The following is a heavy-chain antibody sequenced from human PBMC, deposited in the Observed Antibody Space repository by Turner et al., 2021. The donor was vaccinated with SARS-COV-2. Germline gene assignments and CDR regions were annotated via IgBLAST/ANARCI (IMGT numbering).Heavy chain of an antibody. J-gene: IGHJ4*02. D-gene: IGHD7-27*01. V-gene: IGHV3-7*01. Sequence: EVQLVESGGGLVQPGGSLRLSCAASGFTFSSYWMSWVRQGTGKGMEWVANIDQDRSEKYYVGSVKGRFTISRDNAKNSLYLQVNSLRAEDTAVYYCARSELGLFFDYWGQGTLVTVSS. CDR2: IDQDRSEK. CDR1: GFTFSSYW. CDR3: ARSELGLFFDY.